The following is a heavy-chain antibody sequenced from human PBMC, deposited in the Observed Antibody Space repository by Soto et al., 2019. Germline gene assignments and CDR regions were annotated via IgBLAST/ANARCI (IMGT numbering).Heavy chain of an antibody. CDR2: IGTAGDT. J-gene: IGHJ6*02. D-gene: IGHD5-18*01. Sequence: EVQLVESGGGLVQPGGSLRLSCAASGFTFSSYDMHWVRQATGKGLEWVSAIGTAGDTYYPGSVEGRFTISRENAKNSLYLQMNSLRAGDTAVYYCARAELWLGSYYYYGMDVWGQGTTVTVSS. CDR3: ARAELWLGSYYYYGMDV. V-gene: IGHV3-13*01. CDR1: GFTFSSYD.